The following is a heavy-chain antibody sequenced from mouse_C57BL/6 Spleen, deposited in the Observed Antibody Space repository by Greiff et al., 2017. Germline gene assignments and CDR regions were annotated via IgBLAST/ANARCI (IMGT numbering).Heavy chain of an antibody. J-gene: IGHJ2*01. Sequence: QVQLQQSGAELVRPGTSVKVSCKASGYAFTNYLIEWVKQRPGQGLEWIGVINPGSGGTNYNEKFKGKATLTADKSSSTAYMQLSSLTSEDSAVXFCASGDYSNYRKYWGQGTTLTVSS. CDR2: INPGSGGT. V-gene: IGHV1-54*01. CDR1: GYAFTNYL. D-gene: IGHD2-5*01. CDR3: ASGDYSNYRKY.